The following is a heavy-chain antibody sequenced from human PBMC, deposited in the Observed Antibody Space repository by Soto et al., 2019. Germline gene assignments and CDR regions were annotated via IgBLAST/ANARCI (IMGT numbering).Heavy chain of an antibody. CDR2: IYYSGST. CDR3: ARQSEDSSALGYYYYYGMDV. J-gene: IGHJ6*02. CDR1: GGSISSSSYY. V-gene: IGHV4-39*01. D-gene: IGHD3-22*01. Sequence: LSLTCTVSGGSISSSSYYWGWIRQPPGKGLDWIGSIYYSGSTSYSPSLRIRVTISVDTSKHQFSLRLSSVTAADTDVYYCARQSEDSSALGYYYYYGMDVWGQGTTVTVSS.